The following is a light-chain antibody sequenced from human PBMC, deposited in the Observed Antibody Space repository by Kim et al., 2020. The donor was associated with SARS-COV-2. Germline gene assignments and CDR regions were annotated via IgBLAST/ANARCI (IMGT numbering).Light chain of an antibody. CDR1: QSVLHSSNNMNY. CDR3: QQYYSTPLT. J-gene: IGKJ4*01. Sequence: DIVMTQSPDSLAVSLGERATINCKSSQSVLHSSNNMNYLAWYQQKPRQPPNLLISWASTRESGVPDRFSGSGSGTDFTLTISSLQAEDVAVYYCQQYYSTPLTFGGGTKVDIK. CDR2: WAS. V-gene: IGKV4-1*01.